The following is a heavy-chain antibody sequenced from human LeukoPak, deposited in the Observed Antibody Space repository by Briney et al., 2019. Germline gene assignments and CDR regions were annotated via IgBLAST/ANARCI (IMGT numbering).Heavy chain of an antibody. CDR3: TRDSGFFDY. CDR1: GFTFGDYA. Sequence: GGSLRLSCTASGFTFGDYAMSWVRQAPGKGLAGVGFIRSKAYGGTTEYDASVKGRFTISRDDSKSIAYLQMNSLKTEDTAVYYCTRDSGFFDYWGQGTLVTVSS. J-gene: IGHJ4*02. V-gene: IGHV3-49*04. D-gene: IGHD3-22*01. CDR2: IRSKAYGGTT.